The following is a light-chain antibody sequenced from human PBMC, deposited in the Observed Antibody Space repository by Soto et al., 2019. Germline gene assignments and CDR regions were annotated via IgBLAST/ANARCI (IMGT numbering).Light chain of an antibody. V-gene: IGKV2-40*01. CDR3: QQYNTYST. CDR2: GVS. J-gene: IGKJ5*01. Sequence: DIVMTQTPLSLPVTPGEPASISCRSSQSLFNSDDGNTYLDWYLQKPGQSPXXLIYGVSHLQSGVPSRFSGSGSGTEFTLTISSLQPDDFATYYCQQYNTYSTFGQGTRLEIK. CDR1: QSLFNSDDGNTY.